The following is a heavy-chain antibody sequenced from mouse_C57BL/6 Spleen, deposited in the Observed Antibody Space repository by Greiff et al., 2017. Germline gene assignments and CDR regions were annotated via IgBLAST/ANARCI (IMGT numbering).Heavy chain of an antibody. CDR2: IYPGSGST. J-gene: IGHJ4*01. D-gene: IGHD2-3*01. V-gene: IGHV1-55*01. CDR1: GYTFTSYW. Sequence: QVQLQQPGAELVKPGASVKMSCKASGYTFTSYWITWVKQRPAQGLEWIGDIYPGSGSTNYNEKFKSKATLTVDTSSSTAYMQLSRLTSEDSAVYYCARSGDGRYAMDYWGQGTSVTVSS. CDR3: ARSGDGRYAMDY.